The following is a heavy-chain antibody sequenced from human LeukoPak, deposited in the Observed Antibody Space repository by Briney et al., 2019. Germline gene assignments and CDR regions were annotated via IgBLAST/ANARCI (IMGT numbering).Heavy chain of an antibody. J-gene: IGHJ3*02. D-gene: IGHD3-22*01. CDR1: GFTFSSYA. CDR2: ISGSGGST. CDR3: ATSHIDSSGYYYLGAFDI. Sequence: GGSLRLSCAASGFTFSSYAMSWVRQAPGKGLEWVSAISGSGGSTYYADSVKGRFTTSRDNAKNSLYLHMNSLRAEDAAVYYCATSHIDSSGYYYLGAFDIWGQGTMVTVSS. V-gene: IGHV3-23*01.